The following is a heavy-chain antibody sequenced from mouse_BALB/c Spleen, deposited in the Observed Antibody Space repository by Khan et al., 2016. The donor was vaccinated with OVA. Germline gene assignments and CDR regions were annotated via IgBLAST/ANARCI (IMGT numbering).Heavy chain of an antibody. CDR1: GFSLTSYG. V-gene: IGHV2-9*02. J-gene: IGHJ2*01. Sequence: VELVESGPGLVAPSQSLSITCTVSGFSLTSYGVHWVRQPPGKGLEWLGVIWAGCSTTYNSALMSRLSICKDNSKTQDFLKMNSLQTDDTAMYYCARLEDKWGQGTTLTVSS. CDR2: IWAGCST. CDR3: ARLEDK.